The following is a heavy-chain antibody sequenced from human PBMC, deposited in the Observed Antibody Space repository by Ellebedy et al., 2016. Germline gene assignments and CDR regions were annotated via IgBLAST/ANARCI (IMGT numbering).Heavy chain of an antibody. CDR3: VREGSDV. Sequence: SLKISXAASEFTFENFAMYWVRQAPGKGLEWVSAISRSGDRTGYADSVKGRFTISRDNSENSLYLQMNSLRVEDTALYYCVREGSDVWGQGTMVTVSS. J-gene: IGHJ3*01. CDR2: ISRSGDRT. V-gene: IGHV3-9*01. CDR1: EFTFENFA. D-gene: IGHD3-10*01.